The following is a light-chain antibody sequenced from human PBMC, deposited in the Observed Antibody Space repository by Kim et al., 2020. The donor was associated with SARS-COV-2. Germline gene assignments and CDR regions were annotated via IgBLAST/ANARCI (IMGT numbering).Light chain of an antibody. J-gene: IGLJ2*01. V-gene: IGLV2-8*01. Sequence: GQSGYISYTGTSSCVGDYDYVSWYQQHPGKAPKLIIYEVTKRPSGVPDRFSGSKSGNTASLTVSGLQAEDEADFYCSSYAGNNIVVFGGGTQLTVL. CDR1: SSCVGDYDY. CDR3: SSYAGNNIVV. CDR2: EVT.